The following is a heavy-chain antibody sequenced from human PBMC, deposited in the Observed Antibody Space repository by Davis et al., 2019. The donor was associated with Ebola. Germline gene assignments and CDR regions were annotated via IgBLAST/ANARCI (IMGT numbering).Heavy chain of an antibody. J-gene: IGHJ6*02. V-gene: IGHV3-23*01. Sequence: GGSLRLSCAASGFTFSKYVMTWVRQAPGKGLEWVSTISGNGGTDYIDSVKGRFTISRDNAKNTLYLQMNSLRAEDTAVYYCAKGGARYFYHYYGMDVWGQGTTVTVSS. D-gene: IGHD2/OR15-2a*01. CDR1: GFTFSKYV. CDR2: ISGNGGT. CDR3: AKGGARYFYHYYGMDV.